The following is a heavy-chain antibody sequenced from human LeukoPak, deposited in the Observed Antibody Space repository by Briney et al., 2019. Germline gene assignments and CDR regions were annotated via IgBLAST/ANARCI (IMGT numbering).Heavy chain of an antibody. CDR1: GFTFRNQA. CDR2: IWSDGSKE. V-gene: IGHV3-33*01. CDR3: AREMIEVPAATGGYYYYYYGMDV. Sequence: GTSLRLSCVASGFTFRNQAMHWVRQAPGKGLHWVAVIWSDGSKEYYADSVKGRFTISRDNSKNTLYLQMNSLRAEDTAVYYCAREMIEVPAATGGYYYYYYGMDVWGQGTTVTVSS. D-gene: IGHD2-2*01. J-gene: IGHJ6*02.